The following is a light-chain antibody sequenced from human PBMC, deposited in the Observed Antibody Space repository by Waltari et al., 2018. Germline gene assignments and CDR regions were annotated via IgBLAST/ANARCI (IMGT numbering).Light chain of an antibody. CDR1: QSVSDK. CDR2: GAS. Sequence: EIVMTQSPATLSVSPGKRATLSCRASQSVSDKLAWYQQKPGQAPRLLIYGASKRASGIPDRFSGSGSGTEFTLTISSLQSEDFALYYCQQYNVWPRTFGPRTKVDIK. CDR3: QQYNVWPRT. V-gene: IGKV3-15*01. J-gene: IGKJ3*01.